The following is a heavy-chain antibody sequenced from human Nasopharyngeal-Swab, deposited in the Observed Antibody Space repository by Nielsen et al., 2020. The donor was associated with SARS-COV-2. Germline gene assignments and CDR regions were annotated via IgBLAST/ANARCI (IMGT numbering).Heavy chain of an antibody. D-gene: IGHD2-8*01. Sequence: ASLKISCAASGFTFSSYAMSWLRQAPGKGLEWGSAITGSGTTYYADSVKGRFTISRDSSKNTLYLQMNSLRAKDTALYYCAKGDTNGANDAFDLWGQGTMVTVSS. J-gene: IGHJ3*01. V-gene: IGHV3-23*01. CDR2: ITGSGTT. CDR1: GFTFSSYA. CDR3: AKGDTNGANDAFDL.